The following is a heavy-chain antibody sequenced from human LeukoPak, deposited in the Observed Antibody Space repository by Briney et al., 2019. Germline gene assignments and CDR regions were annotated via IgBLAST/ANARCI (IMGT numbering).Heavy chain of an antibody. D-gene: IGHD6-19*01. CDR2: ISPDGSTT. Sequence: GGSLRLSCAASGFTFSTYWMHWVRQAPGKGLVWVSRISPDGSTTTYADSVKGRFTIARDNAKNTLYLQMNSLRDEDTAVYYCARVIFSGWLEELSDWGQGTLVTVSS. V-gene: IGHV3-74*01. CDR1: GFTFSTYW. J-gene: IGHJ4*02. CDR3: ARVIFSGWLEELSD.